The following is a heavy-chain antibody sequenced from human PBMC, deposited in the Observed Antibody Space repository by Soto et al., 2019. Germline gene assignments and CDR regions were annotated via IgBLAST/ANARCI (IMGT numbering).Heavy chain of an antibody. CDR2: IYYSGST. CDR1: GGSISSSSYH. J-gene: IGHJ5*02. CDR3: ASPKIAFYNWFDP. Sequence: PSETLSLPCTVSGGSISSSSYHWGWIRQPPGKGLEWIGSIYYSGSTYYNPSLKSRVTISVDTSKNQFSLKLSSVTAADTAVYYCASPKIAFYNWFDPWGQGTLVTVS. D-gene: IGHD3-3*02. V-gene: IGHV4-39*01.